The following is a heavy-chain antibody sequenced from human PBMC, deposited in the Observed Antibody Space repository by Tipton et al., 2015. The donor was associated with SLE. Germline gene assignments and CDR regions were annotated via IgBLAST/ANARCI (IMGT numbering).Heavy chain of an antibody. Sequence: SLRLSCAASGFTFSSYPMHWVRQAPGKGLEWVAIISYDGSNRDYADSVKGRFTISRDNSKNTLYLEMNSLRAEDTAVYYCASGFSGSLGGYWGQGTLVTVSS. CDR3: ASGFSGSLGGY. D-gene: IGHD1-26*01. CDR2: ISYDGSNR. J-gene: IGHJ4*02. CDR1: GFTFSSYP. V-gene: IGHV3-30*04.